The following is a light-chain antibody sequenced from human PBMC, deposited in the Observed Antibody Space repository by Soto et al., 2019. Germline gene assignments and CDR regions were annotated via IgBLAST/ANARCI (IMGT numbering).Light chain of an antibody. CDR1: QSVSYN. Sequence: EIVMTQSPATLSVSPGETATLSCRASQSVSYNLAWYQQKPGQGPRLLIYGAFTRATGIPARFSGSGSGTEFTLTISSLQSEDFAVYYCQQRSNWRLTFGGGTKVEIK. CDR3: QQRSNWRLT. CDR2: GAF. J-gene: IGKJ4*01. V-gene: IGKV3-15*01.